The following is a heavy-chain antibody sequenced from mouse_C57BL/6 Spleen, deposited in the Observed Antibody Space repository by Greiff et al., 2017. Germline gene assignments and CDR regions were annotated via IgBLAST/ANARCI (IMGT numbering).Heavy chain of an antibody. CDR3: ARSYYGSRSYAMDY. V-gene: IGHV1-81*01. D-gene: IGHD1-1*01. J-gene: IGHJ4*01. Sequence: VQLQQSGAELARPGASVKLSCKASGYTFTSYGISWVKQRTGQGLEWIGEIYPRSGNTYYNEKFKGKATLTADKSSSTAYMELRSLTSEDSAVYFCARSYYGSRSYAMDYWGQGTSVTVSS. CDR2: IYPRSGNT. CDR1: GYTFTSYG.